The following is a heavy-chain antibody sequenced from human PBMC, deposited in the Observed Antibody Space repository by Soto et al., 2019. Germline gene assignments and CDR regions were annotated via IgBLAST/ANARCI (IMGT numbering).Heavy chain of an antibody. CDR3: ARRIAAAGTGDY. Sequence: AASVKVSCKASGYTFTSYGISWVRQAPGQGLEWMGWISAYNGDTNYAQKLQGRVTMTTDTSTSTAYMELRSLRSDDTAVYYCARRIAAAGTGDYWGQGTLVTVSS. V-gene: IGHV1-18*04. CDR2: ISAYNGDT. CDR1: GYTFTSYG. D-gene: IGHD6-13*01. J-gene: IGHJ4*02.